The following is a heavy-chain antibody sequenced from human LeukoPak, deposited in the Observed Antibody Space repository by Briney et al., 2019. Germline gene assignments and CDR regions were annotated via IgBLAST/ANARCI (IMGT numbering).Heavy chain of an antibody. D-gene: IGHD1-1*01. Sequence: SETLSLTCTVSGGSISSYYWSWIRQPAGKGLEWIGRIYTSGSTNYNPSLKSRVTMSVDTSKNHFSLNLSSVTAADTALYYCARGKLERRMLYYFDYWGQGILVTVSS. J-gene: IGHJ4*02. CDR3: ARGKLERRMLYYFDY. CDR2: IYTSGST. CDR1: GGSISSYY. V-gene: IGHV4-4*07.